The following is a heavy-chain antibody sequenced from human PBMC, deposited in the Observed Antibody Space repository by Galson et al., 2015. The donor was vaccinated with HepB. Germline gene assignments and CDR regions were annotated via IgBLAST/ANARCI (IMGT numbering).Heavy chain of an antibody. J-gene: IGHJ4*02. CDR1: GGTFSSYA. D-gene: IGHD2-2*01. Sequence: SVKVSCKASGGTFSSYAISWVRQAPGQGLKWMGGIIPIFGTANYAQKFQGRVTITADESTSTAYMELSSLRSEDTAVYYCARDWGDCSSTSCHPDYYFDYWGQGTLVTVSS. CDR2: IIPIFGTA. CDR3: ARDWGDCSSTSCHPDYYFDY. V-gene: IGHV1-69*13.